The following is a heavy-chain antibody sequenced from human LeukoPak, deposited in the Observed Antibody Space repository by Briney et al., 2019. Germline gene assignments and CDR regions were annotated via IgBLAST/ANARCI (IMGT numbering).Heavy chain of an antibody. CDR1: GFTFSNYA. D-gene: IGHD2-2*01. J-gene: IGHJ5*02. CDR3: ASGYGSTTTCPPA. Sequence: GGSLRLSCAASGFTFSNYAMSWVHQAPGKGLEWVSSISSSSSHIYYADSVKGRFTISRDNAKNSLYLQMNSLRAEDTAVYYCASGYGSTTTCPPAWGQGTLVTVSS. CDR2: ISSSSSHI. V-gene: IGHV3-21*04.